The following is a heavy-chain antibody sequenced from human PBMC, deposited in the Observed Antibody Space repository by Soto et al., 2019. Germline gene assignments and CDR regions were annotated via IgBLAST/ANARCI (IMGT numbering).Heavy chain of an antibody. J-gene: IGHJ6*02. D-gene: IGHD3-10*01. CDR2: IYTSGST. Sequence: RLRETLSLTCTVSGGSISSYYWSWIRQPAGKGLEWIGRIYTSGSTNYNPSLKSRVTMSVDTSKNQFSLKLSSVTAADTAVYYCARGSLAMVRGGDYYYGMDVWGQGTTVTVSS. CDR3: ARGSLAMVRGGDYYYGMDV. CDR1: GGSISSYY. V-gene: IGHV4-4*07.